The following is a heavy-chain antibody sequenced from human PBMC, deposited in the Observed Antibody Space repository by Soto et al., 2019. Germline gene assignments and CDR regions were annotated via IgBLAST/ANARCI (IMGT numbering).Heavy chain of an antibody. CDR2: IKQDGSEK. V-gene: IGHV3-7*03. CDR1: GFTFSSNW. Sequence: GGSLRLSCAASGFTFSSNWMNWVRQAPGKGLEWVANIKQDGSEKYYVDSVKGRFNISRDNAKNSLLLQMDSLRVEDTAVYYCARDLGYCSGGTCYSVLDYWGQGALVTVSS. J-gene: IGHJ4*02. CDR3: ARDLGYCSGGTCYSVLDY. D-gene: IGHD2-15*01.